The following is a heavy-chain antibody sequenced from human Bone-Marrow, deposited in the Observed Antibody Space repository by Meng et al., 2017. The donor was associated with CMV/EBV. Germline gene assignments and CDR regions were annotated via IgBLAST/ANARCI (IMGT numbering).Heavy chain of an antibody. CDR1: GFTVSSNY. CDR2: IYSGGST. J-gene: IGHJ4*02. V-gene: IGHV3-53*01. CDR3: ARVGGAAAGDYFDY. D-gene: IGHD6-13*01. Sequence: GGSLRLSCAASGFTVSSNYMSWVRQAPGKGLEWVSVIYSGGSTYYADSVKGRFTISRDNSKNTLYLQMNSLRAEDTAVYYCARVGGAAAGDYFDYWGQGTLVTVSS.